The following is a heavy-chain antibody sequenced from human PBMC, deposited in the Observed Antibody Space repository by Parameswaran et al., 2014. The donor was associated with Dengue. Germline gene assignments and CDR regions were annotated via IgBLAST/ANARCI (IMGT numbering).Heavy chain of an antibody. Sequence: WVRQAPGQGLEWMGWISAYNGNTNYAQKLQGRVTMTTDTSTSTAYMELRSLRSDDTAVYYCARVSGQAAAGPVGGYWGQGTLVTVSS. CDR2: ISAYNGNT. CDR3: ARVSGQAAAGPVGGY. D-gene: IGHD6-13*01. J-gene: IGHJ4*02. V-gene: IGHV1-18*01.